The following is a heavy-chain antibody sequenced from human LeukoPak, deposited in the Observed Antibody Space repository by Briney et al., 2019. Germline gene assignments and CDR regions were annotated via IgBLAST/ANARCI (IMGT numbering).Heavy chain of an antibody. CDR3: ARGGTGAFDY. CDR1: GFSFSDYY. D-gene: IGHD2-8*02. Sequence: GGSLRLSCTASGFSFSDYYMSWIRQAPGKGLEWISYISSRSTYISDADSVKGRFTISRDNTKNLLFLQMNSLRVEDTALYYCARGGTGAFDYWGQGILVTVSS. J-gene: IGHJ4*02. CDR2: ISSRSTYI. V-gene: IGHV3-11*06.